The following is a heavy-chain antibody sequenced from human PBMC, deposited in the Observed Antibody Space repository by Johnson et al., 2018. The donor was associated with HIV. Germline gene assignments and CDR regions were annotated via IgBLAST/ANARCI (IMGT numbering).Heavy chain of an antibody. V-gene: IGHV3-66*04. Sequence: VQLVESGGGLVQPGGSLRLSCAASRFTVSSNDMHWVRQATGKGLEWVSVIYSGGSTYYADSVKGRSTVPRDNSKSTRYLQMNSLRAEETAVYYCARRRRYSDYFGGAFDLWGRWRRVVVSS. CDR2: IYSGGST. D-gene: IGHD2/OR15-2a*01. J-gene: IGHJ3*01. CDR3: ARRRRYSDYFGGAFDL. CDR1: RFTVSSND.